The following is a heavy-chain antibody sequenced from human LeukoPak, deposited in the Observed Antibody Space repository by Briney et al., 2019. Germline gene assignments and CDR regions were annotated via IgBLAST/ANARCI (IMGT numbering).Heavy chain of an antibody. CDR1: GGSLSSYY. Sequence: SETLSLTCTVSGGSLSSYYWSWIRQPPGKGLEWVGYIYYSGSTNYNPSLKSRVTISVDTSKNQFSLKLSSVTAADTAVYYCAREGTRIAAPDAFDIWGQGTMVTVSS. J-gene: IGHJ3*02. CDR3: AREGTRIAAPDAFDI. V-gene: IGHV4-59*01. CDR2: IYYSGST. D-gene: IGHD6-13*01.